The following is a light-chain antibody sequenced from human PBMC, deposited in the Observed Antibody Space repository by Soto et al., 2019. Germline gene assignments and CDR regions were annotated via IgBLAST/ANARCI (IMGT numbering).Light chain of an antibody. CDR1: ETVATN. CDR2: GAS. V-gene: IGKV3-15*01. CDR3: QQYYSFPWT. Sequence: EVLMTQSPATLSLSPGERATLSCWASETVATNLAWYQQKPGQAPRLLISGASTRAAGISDRFRGSGSGTEFSLTISSLRSEDFATYYCQQYYSFPWTFGQGTKVEIK. J-gene: IGKJ1*01.